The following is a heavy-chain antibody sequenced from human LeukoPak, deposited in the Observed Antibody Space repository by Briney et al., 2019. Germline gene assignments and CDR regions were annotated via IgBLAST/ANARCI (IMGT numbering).Heavy chain of an antibody. V-gene: IGHV1-8*01. J-gene: IGHJ4*02. CDR3: ARGRGGYYYDSSGYIYCFDY. CDR1: GYTFTSYD. CDR2: MNPNSGNT. Sequence: ASVKVSCKASGYTFTSYDINWVRQATGQGLEWMGWMNPNSGNTGYAQKFQGRVTMTRNTSISTAYMELSSLRSEDTAVYYCARGRGGYYYDSSGYIYCFDYWGQGTLVTVSS. D-gene: IGHD3-22*01.